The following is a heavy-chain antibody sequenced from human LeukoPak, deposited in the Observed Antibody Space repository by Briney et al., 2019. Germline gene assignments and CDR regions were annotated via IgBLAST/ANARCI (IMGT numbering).Heavy chain of an antibody. CDR3: ARDSSFKV. D-gene: IGHD6-6*01. V-gene: IGHV3-48*03. CDR1: GFTFSRYE. J-gene: IGHJ4*02. CDR2: ISSSGTPI. Sequence: TGGSLRLSCAASGFTFSRYEMNWVRQAPGKGLEWVSYISSSGTPIYYADFVKGRFTISRDNTKNSLYLQMNSLRADDTAVYYCARDSSFKVWGQGTLVTVSS.